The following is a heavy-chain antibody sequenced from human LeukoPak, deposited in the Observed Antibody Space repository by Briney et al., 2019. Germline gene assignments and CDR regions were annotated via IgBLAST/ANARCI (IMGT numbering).Heavy chain of an antibody. CDR3: ARGGSSWSCDY. V-gene: IGHV3-21*01. D-gene: IGHD3-16*01. CDR2: ISISSTYI. Sequence: CVSSISISSTYIYYAESVKGRFTISRENDKNSLYLQMNSLRAEDTAVYYCARGGSSWSCDYWGQGTLVTVSS. J-gene: IGHJ4*02.